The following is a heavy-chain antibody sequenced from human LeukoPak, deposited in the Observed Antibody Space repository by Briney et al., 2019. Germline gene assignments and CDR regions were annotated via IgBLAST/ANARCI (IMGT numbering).Heavy chain of an antibody. CDR2: IWYDGSNK. V-gene: IGHV3-33*01. D-gene: IGHD5-18*01. J-gene: IGHJ4*02. CDR1: GFTFSTYA. Sequence: GTSLRLSCAASGFTFSTYAMHWVRQAPGKGLEGVAVIWYDGSNKNYVDSVKGRFTISRDNAKNTLYLQMNSLRAEDTAVYYCARVDGAMGSLDYWGQGMLVTVSS. CDR3: ARVDGAMGSLDY.